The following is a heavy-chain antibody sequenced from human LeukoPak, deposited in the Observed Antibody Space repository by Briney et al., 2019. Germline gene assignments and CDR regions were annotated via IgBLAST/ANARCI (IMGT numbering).Heavy chain of an antibody. CDR1: GYTFTGYY. CDR3: ARMGIDYYGMDV. V-gene: IGHV1-2*04. CDR2: INPNSGGT. J-gene: IGHJ6*04. D-gene: IGHD7-27*01. Sequence: ASVKVSCKASGYTFTGYYMHWVRQAPGQGLEWMGWINPNSGGTNYAQKFQGWVTMTRDTSISTAHMELSRLRSDDTAVYYCARMGIDYYGMDVWGKGTTVTVSS.